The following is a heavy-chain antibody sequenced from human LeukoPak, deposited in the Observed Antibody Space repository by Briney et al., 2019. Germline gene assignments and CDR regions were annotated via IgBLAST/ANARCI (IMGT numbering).Heavy chain of an antibody. J-gene: IGHJ3*02. V-gene: IGHV3-30*04. D-gene: IGHD2-8*01. CDR1: GFSFSASA. Sequence: GGSLRLSCAASGFSFSASAMHWVRQAPGRGLEWVAVISYDGSYKYYADSVQGRFNISRDNSKNTLYLHMNSLTTEDTAVYYCDGLDIWGQGTMVTVTS. CDR2: ISYDGSYK. CDR3: DGLDI.